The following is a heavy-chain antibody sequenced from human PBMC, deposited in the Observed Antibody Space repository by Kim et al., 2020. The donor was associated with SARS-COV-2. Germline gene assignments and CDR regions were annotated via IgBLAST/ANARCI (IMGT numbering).Heavy chain of an antibody. J-gene: IGHJ6*02. CDR3: ARRSENYYGMDV. V-gene: IGHV5-51*01. Sequence: RYSPSFQGQVTISADKSISTAYLQWSSLKASDTAMYYCARRSENYYGMDVWGQGTTVTVSS. D-gene: IGHD1-26*01.